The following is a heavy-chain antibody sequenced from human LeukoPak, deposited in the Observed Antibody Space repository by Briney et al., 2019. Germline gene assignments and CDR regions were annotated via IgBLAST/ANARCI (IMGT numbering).Heavy chain of an antibody. V-gene: IGHV3-7*05. J-gene: IGHJ4*02. CDR3: AREGDGYSFDY. Sequence: PGGSLRLSCAASGFTFSSYWMSWVRQAPGKGLEWVANITQNGSEKYYVDSVKGRFTISRDNAKNSVYLQMRSLRAEDTAVYSWAREGDGYSFDYWGQGTLVTVSS. CDR1: GFTFSSYW. D-gene: IGHD5-24*01. CDR2: ITQNGSEK.